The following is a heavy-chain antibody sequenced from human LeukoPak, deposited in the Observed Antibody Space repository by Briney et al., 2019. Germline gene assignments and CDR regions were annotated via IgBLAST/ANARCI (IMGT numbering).Heavy chain of an antibody. CDR3: ARTTEGGYTYGYFYYYYMDV. Sequence: SQTLSLTCTVSGGSISSGSYYWNWIRQPAGKGLEWIGYIYYSGSTNYNPSLKSRVTISVDTSKNQFSLKLTSVTAADTAVYYCARTTEGGYTYGYFYYYYMDVWGKGTTVTISS. V-gene: IGHV4-61*10. CDR1: GGSISSGSYY. CDR2: IYYSGST. J-gene: IGHJ6*03. D-gene: IGHD5-18*01.